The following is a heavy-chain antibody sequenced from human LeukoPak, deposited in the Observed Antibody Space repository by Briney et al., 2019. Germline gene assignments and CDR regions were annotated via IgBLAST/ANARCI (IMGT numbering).Heavy chain of an antibody. V-gene: IGHV4-31*03. D-gene: IGHD5-18*01. Sequence: PSQTLSLTCTVSGGSISSGGYYWSWIRQPPGEGLEWIGEINHSGSTNYNPSLKSRVTISVDTSKNQFSLKLSSVTAADTAVYYCAKPRGYNYGPRTAFDYWGQGTLVTVSS. CDR2: INHSGST. J-gene: IGHJ4*02. CDR3: AKPRGYNYGPRTAFDY. CDR1: GGSISSGGYY.